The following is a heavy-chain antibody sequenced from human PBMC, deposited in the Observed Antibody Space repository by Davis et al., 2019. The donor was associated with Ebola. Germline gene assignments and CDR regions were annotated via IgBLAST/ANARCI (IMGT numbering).Heavy chain of an antibody. CDR3: ARVQYCGGDCFFYYYYGMDV. D-gene: IGHD2-21*01. CDR1: GYTFTSYG. J-gene: IGHJ6*02. CDR2: ISAYNGNT. V-gene: IGHV1-18*01. Sequence: AASVKVSCKASGYTFTSYGISWVRQAPGQGLEWMGWISAYNGNTNYAQKLQGRVTMTTDTSTSTAYMELRSLRSDDTAVYYCARVQYCGGDCFFYYYYGMDVWGQGTTVTVSS.